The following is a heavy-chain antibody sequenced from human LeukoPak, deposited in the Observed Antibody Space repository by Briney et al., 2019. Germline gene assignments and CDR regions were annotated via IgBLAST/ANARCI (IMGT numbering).Heavy chain of an antibody. J-gene: IGHJ4*02. CDR2: MYATGST. Sequence: SETLSLTCTVSGDSISSSYWNWIRQPAGMGLEWIGRMYATGSTDYNTPPKSRVTMSLDKSKNQFSLKLSSVTAADTAVYYCARAPDMSSYDETGFYYFDHWGRGTLVTVSS. CDR3: ARAPDMSSYDETGFYYFDH. D-gene: IGHD3-9*01. V-gene: IGHV4-4*07. CDR1: GDSISSSY.